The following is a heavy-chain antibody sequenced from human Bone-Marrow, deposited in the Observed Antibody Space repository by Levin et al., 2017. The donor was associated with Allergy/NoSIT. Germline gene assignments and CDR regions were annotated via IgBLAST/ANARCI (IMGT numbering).Heavy chain of an antibody. D-gene: IGHD3-3*01. CDR3: ARRDYDFWSGRWFDP. CDR2: INHSGST. V-gene: IGHV4-34*01. J-gene: IGHJ5*02. Sequence: SQTLSLTCAVYGGSFSGYYWSWIRQPPGKGLEWIGEINHSGSTNYNPSLKSRVTISVDTSKNQFSLKLSSVTAADTAVYYCARRDYDFWSGRWFDPWGQGTLVTVSS. CDR1: GGSFSGYY.